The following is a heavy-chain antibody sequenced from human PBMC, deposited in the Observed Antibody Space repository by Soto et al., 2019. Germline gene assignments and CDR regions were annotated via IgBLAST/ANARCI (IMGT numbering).Heavy chain of an antibody. D-gene: IGHD5-12*01. J-gene: IGHJ4*02. CDR1: GFTLNTAW. CDR2: INPEGSAK. CDR3: ARGYTGYTW. Sequence: SLRLSCAASGFTLNTAWMNWVRQAPGKGLEWVANINPEGSAKNYADSVRGRFIISRDSAKSSLFLQMNSLRIEDAAVYYCARGYTGYTWWGQGTLVTVSS. V-gene: IGHV3-7*04.